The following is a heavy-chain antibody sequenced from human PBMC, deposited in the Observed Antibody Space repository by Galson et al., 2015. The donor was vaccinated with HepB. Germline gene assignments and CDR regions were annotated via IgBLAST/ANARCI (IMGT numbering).Heavy chain of an antibody. J-gene: IGHJ6*02. D-gene: IGHD3-9*01. CDR1: GFTFSSYG. Sequence: SLRLSCAASGFTFSSYGMHWVRQAPGKGLEWVAVIWYDGSNKYYADSVKGRFTISRDNSKNTLYLQMNSLRAEDTAVYYCARLGSPGDDILTGYPHINYYYYGMDVWGQGTTVTVSS. CDR2: IWYDGSNK. V-gene: IGHV3-33*08. CDR3: ARLGSPGDDILTGYPHINYYYYGMDV.